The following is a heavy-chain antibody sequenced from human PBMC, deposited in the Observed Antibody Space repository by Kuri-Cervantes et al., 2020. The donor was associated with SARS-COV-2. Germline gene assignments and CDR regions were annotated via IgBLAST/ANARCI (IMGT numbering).Heavy chain of an antibody. V-gene: IGHV4-34*01. CDR3: ARGWDVAFDY. CDR1: GGSFSGYY. CDR2: INHSGST. D-gene: IGHD1-26*01. Sequence: SQTLSLTCAVPGGSFSGYYWTWIRQSPGKGLEWSGEINHSGSTNYNPSLKSRVTISVETSKNQFSLKLSSVTAADTAVYYCARGWDVAFDYWGQGTLVTVSS. J-gene: IGHJ4*02.